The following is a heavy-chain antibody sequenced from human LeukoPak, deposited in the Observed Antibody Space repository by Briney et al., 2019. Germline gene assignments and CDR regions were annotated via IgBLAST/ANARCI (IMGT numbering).Heavy chain of an antibody. D-gene: IGHD3-10*01. CDR3: ARVTYGSGSYYIDY. Sequence: ASVKVSFKASGYTFTGYYLHWVRQAPAPGLEWMGRINPNSGGTNYAQKFQGKVTMTRDTSLGTAYLELSRLRSDDTAVYYCARVTYGSGSYYIDYWGQGTLVTVSS. CDR2: INPNSGGT. V-gene: IGHV1-2*06. CDR1: GYTFTGYY. J-gene: IGHJ4*02.